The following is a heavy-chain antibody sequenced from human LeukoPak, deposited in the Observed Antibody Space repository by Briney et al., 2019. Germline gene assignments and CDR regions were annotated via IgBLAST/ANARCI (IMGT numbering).Heavy chain of an antibody. CDR2: IKEDGSEK. Sequence: PGGSLRLSCVASGFTFSSYWMSWVCQAPGKGLEWVANIKEDGSEKYYVDSVKGRFTISRDNAKNSLYLQMNSLRAEDTAVYYCAKVGRPRYSYDHIDYWGQGTLVTVSS. V-gene: IGHV3-7*03. J-gene: IGHJ4*02. D-gene: IGHD5-18*01. CDR3: AKVGRPRYSYDHIDY. CDR1: GFTFSSYW.